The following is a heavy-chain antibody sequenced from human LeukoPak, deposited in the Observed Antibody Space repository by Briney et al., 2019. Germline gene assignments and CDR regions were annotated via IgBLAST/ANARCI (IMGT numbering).Heavy chain of an antibody. Sequence: PGRSLRLSCAASGFTFSSYGMHWVRQAPGKGLEWVAVIWYDGSNKYYADSVKGRFTISRDNSKNTLYLQMNSLRAEDTAVYYCAKDYYDSSGYYYYYYYGMDVWGQGTTVTVSS. J-gene: IGHJ6*02. D-gene: IGHD3-22*01. CDR1: GFTFSSYG. CDR2: IWYDGSNK. CDR3: AKDYYDSSGYYYYYYYGMDV. V-gene: IGHV3-33*06.